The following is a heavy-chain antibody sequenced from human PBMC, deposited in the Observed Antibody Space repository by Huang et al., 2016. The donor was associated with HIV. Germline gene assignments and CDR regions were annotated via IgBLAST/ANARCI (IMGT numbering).Heavy chain of an antibody. V-gene: IGHV3-74*01. CDR2: INSDGSST. Sequence: EVQLVESGGGLVQPGGSLRLSCAASGFSISSYWMHWVRRAPGKGMGWVSRINSDGSSTSYADSVKCRFTISRDNAKNTLYLQMNSLRAEDTAVYYCARDPRIQSWLNFFDYWGQGTLVSVSS. CDR3: ARDPRIQSWLNFFDY. D-gene: IGHD3-22*01. J-gene: IGHJ4*02. CDR1: GFSISSYW.